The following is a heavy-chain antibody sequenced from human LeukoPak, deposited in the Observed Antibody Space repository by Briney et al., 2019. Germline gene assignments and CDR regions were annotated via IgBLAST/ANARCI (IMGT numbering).Heavy chain of an antibody. CDR3: ARQGGYSYRILDY. V-gene: IGHV4-39*01. J-gene: IGHJ4*02. Sequence: SETLSLTCTVSGGSISSSGYYWGWIRQPPGKGLEWIGSIYYSGNTYYNASLKSRVTMSVDTSKNQFSLKLSSVTAADTAVYYCARQGGYSYRILDYWGQGTLVTVSS. D-gene: IGHD5-18*01. CDR2: IYYSGNT. CDR1: GGSISSSGYY.